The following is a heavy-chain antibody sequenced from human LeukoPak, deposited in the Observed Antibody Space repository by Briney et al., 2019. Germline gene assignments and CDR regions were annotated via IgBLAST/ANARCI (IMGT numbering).Heavy chain of an antibody. Sequence: GGSLRLSCAASGFTFSSYCRHWVRQAPGKGLEWVAVIWYDGSNKYYADSVKGRFTISRDNSKNTLYLQMNSLRAEDTAVYYCARDGRMSYYDSSGPFDYWGQGTLVTVSS. CDR1: GFTFSSYC. CDR2: IWYDGSNK. J-gene: IGHJ4*02. V-gene: IGHV3-33*01. CDR3: ARDGRMSYYDSSGPFDY. D-gene: IGHD3-22*01.